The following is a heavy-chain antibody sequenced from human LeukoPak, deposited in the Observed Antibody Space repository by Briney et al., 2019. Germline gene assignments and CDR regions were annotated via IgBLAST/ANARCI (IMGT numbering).Heavy chain of an antibody. Sequence: GGSLRLSCAASGFTFSAYAMAWVRQAPGKGLECVSHITTGGSSLFYADSVKGRFTISRDNAKNSLYLQMNSLRAEDAAVYSCASLITGTDRFDYWGQGTLVTVSS. CDR3: ASLITGTDRFDY. D-gene: IGHD1-7*01. CDR2: ITTGGSSL. CDR1: GFTFSAYA. V-gene: IGHV3-48*04. J-gene: IGHJ4*02.